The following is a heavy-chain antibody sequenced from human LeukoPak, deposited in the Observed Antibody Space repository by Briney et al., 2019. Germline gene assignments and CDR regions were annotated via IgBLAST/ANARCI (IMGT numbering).Heavy chain of an antibody. D-gene: IGHD3-16*02. CDR2: ITGGGDGT. Sequence: GGSLRLSCVASGFTFSNYGMSWGRQAPGKGLEWVSAITGGGDGTYFADSVKGRFTISRDNSKSTLSLQMNSLRAEDTALYYCAKKTLSVSAFAIWGQGTMVTVSS. CDR3: AKKTLSVSAFAI. CDR1: GFTFSNYG. V-gene: IGHV3-23*01. J-gene: IGHJ3*02.